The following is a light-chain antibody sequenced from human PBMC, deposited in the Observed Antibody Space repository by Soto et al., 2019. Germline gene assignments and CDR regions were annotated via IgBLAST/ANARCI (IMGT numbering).Light chain of an antibody. J-gene: IGLJ2*01. CDR3: SAWDDSLKAVL. CDR1: GSSVGTYP. CDR2: HNS. Sequence: QLVLTQPPSASGTPGQRVTISCSGSGSSVGTYPVNWYQQLPGRAPNLLIYHNSQRPSGVPDRFSGSKSGTAASLAISGLQSEDEANYFCSAWDDSLKAVLFGGGTKLTVL. V-gene: IGLV1-44*01.